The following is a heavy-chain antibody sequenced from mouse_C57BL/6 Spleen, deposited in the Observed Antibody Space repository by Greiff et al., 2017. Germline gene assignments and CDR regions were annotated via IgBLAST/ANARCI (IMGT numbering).Heavy chain of an antibody. D-gene: IGHD5-1*01. J-gene: IGHJ2*01. Sequence: EVKLVESGGDLVKPGGSLKLSCAASGFTFSSYGMSWVRQTPDKRLEWVATISSGGSSTYYPDSVKGRFTISRDNAKNTLYLQMSSLKSEDTAMYYCARQREYALDYWGQGTTLTVSS. CDR3: ARQREYALDY. V-gene: IGHV5-6*01. CDR2: ISSGGSST. CDR1: GFTFSSYG.